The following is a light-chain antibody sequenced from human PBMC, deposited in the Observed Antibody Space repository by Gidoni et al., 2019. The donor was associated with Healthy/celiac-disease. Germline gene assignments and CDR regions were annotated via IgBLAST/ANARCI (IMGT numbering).Light chain of an antibody. CDR2: DAS. V-gene: IGKV3-11*01. CDR3: QQRSNWPIT. J-gene: IGKJ5*01. CDR1: QSVSSY. Sequence: EIVLPPSPATLSLSPGERATLSCRASQSVSSYLAWYQQKPGQAPRLLIYDASNRATGIPARFSGSGSGTDFTLTISSLEPEDFAVYYCQQRSNWPITFGQXTRLEIK.